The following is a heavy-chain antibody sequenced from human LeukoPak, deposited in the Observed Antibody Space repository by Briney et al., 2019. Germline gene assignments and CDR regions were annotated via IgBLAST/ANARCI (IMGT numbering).Heavy chain of an antibody. CDR3: ARDRQLRLGELSLYRPFDY. Sequence: ASVKVSCKASGYSFTTYGISWVRQAPGQGLEWMGWISAYNGNTNYAQKLQGRVTMTTDTSTSTAYMGLRSLRSDDTAVYYCARDRQLRLGELSLYRPFDYWGQGTLVTVSS. D-gene: IGHD3-16*02. CDR1: GYSFTTYG. J-gene: IGHJ4*02. V-gene: IGHV1-18*01. CDR2: ISAYNGNT.